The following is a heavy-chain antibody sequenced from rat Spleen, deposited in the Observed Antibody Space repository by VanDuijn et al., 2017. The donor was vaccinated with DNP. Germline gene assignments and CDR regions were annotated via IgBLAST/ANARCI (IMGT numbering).Heavy chain of an antibody. CDR3: ARSYYGYKAYFDY. CDR1: GLSLTSNS. V-gene: IGHV2-47*01. Sequence: QVQLKESGPGLVQPSQTLSLTCTVSGLSLTSNSVSWVRQPSGKGPEWMGKMWYDGDTAYNSALKSRLSISRDTSKSQVFLKMNSLQTEDTATYYCARSYYGYKAYFDYWGQGVMVTVSS. D-gene: IGHD1-9*01. CDR2: MWYDGDT. J-gene: IGHJ2*01.